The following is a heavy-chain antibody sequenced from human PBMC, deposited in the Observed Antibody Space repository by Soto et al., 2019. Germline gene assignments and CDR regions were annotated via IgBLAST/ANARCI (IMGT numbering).Heavy chain of an antibody. CDR2: INPNSGGT. Sequence: QVQLVQSGAEVKKPGASVKVSCQASGYTFTGYYMHWVRQAPGQGLEWMGWINPNSGGTNYAQKFQGWVTMTRDTSISTAYMELSRLRSDDTAVYYCARVSSGWYPMYYFDYWGKGTLVTVSS. J-gene: IGHJ4*02. CDR3: ARVSSGWYPMYYFDY. D-gene: IGHD6-19*01. CDR1: GYTFTGYY. V-gene: IGHV1-2*04.